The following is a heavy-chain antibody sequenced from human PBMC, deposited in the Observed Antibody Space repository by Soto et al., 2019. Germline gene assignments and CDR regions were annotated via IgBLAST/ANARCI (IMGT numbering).Heavy chain of an antibody. V-gene: IGHV2-5*01. CDR1: GFSVSTDAVG. J-gene: IGHJ4*02. CDR3: AHRIAAPGRTLDY. D-gene: IGHD6-13*01. Sequence: QITLKESGPTLVRPTQTLTLTCTVSGFSVSTDAVGVAWIRQPPGKALEWLALIYWNDEARYKSSLNNRLTITKDTSKSQVVLTMTDMAPLDTATYFCAHRIAAPGRTLDYWGQGILVTVSS. CDR2: IYWNDEA.